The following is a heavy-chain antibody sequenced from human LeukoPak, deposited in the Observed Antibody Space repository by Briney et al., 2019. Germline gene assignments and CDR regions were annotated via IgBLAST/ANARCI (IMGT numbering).Heavy chain of an antibody. J-gene: IGHJ4*02. D-gene: IGHD3-22*01. V-gene: IGHV4-39*01. CDR2: IYYSGSA. CDR3: ASSGLYYYDGSGPSEGFYFDY. Sequence: SETLSLTCTVSGGSISSSSYYWGWIRQPPGKGLEWIGSIYYSGSAYYNPSLKSRVTISVDTSKNQFSLKLSSVTAADTAVYYCASSGLYYYDGSGPSEGFYFDYWGQGTLVTVSS. CDR1: GGSISSSSYY.